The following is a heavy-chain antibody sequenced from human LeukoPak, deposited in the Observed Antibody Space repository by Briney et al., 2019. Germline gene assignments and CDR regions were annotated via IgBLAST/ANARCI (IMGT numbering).Heavy chain of an antibody. V-gene: IGHV3-21*01. CDR2: ISSSSSYI. D-gene: IGHD3-16*01. CDR1: GFTFSSYS. Sequence: GGSLRLSCAASGFTFSSYSMNWVRQAPGKGLEWVSSISSSSSYIYYADSVKGRFTISRVNAKNSLYLQMNSLRAEDTAVYYCARAWGDWFDPWGQGTLVTVSS. J-gene: IGHJ5*02. CDR3: ARAWGDWFDP.